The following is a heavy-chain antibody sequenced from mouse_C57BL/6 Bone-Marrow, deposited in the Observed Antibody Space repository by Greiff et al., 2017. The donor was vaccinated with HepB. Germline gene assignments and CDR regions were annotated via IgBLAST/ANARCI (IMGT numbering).Heavy chain of an antibody. V-gene: IGHV5-9-1*02. J-gene: IGHJ1*03. Sequence: EVQLVESGEGLVKPGGFLKLSCAASGFTFSSHAMSWVRQTPEKRLEWVAYISSGGDYIYYADTVKGRVAISSDNARNTLYLQMSSLKSEDTAMYYCTKVLAAFDVWGTGTTVTVTS. CDR2: ISSGGDYI. CDR3: TKVLAAFDV. D-gene: IGHD1-3*01. CDR1: GFTFSSHA.